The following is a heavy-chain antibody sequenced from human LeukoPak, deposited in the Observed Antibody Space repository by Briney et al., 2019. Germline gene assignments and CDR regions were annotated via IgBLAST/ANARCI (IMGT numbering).Heavy chain of an antibody. CDR3: ARNKRRGYYYDSSGYYLSKDYYFDY. CDR1: GGSISSDSYY. Sequence: PSETLSLTCTVSGGSISSDSYYWAWIRQPPGKGLEWIASIYYSGSTYYNPSLKSRVTISVDTSRNQFSLKLSSVTAADTAVYYCARNKRRGYYYDSSGYYLSKDYYFDYWGQGTLVTVSS. J-gene: IGHJ4*02. CDR2: IYYSGST. D-gene: IGHD3-22*01. V-gene: IGHV4-39*01.